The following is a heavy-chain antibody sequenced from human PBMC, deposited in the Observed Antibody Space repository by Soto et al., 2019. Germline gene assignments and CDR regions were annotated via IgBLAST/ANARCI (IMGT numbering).Heavy chain of an antibody. Sequence: SVKVSCKASGGTFSSYAISWVRQAPGQGLEWMGGIIPIFGTANYAQKFQGRVTITADKSTSTAYMELSSLRSEDTAVYYCARDESAMVSPFFDYWGQGTLVTVS. D-gene: IGHD5-18*01. CDR1: GGTFSSYA. V-gene: IGHV1-69*06. J-gene: IGHJ4*02. CDR2: IIPIFGTA. CDR3: ARDESAMVSPFFDY.